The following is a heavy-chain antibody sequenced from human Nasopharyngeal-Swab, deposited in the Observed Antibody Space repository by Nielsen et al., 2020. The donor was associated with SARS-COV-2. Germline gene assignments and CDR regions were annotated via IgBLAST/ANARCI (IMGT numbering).Heavy chain of an antibody. CDR1: GFTFSSYA. J-gene: IGHJ6*02. V-gene: IGHV3-30-3*01. CDR2: ISYDGSKK. D-gene: IGHD6-13*01. CDR3: ARDQGSSWYTYYYYYGMDV. Sequence: GESLKISCAASGFTFSSYAMHWFLQAPGKGLEWVAVISYDGSKKYYADSVKGRFTISRDNSKNTLYLQMNSLRAEDTAVYYCARDQGSSWYTYYYYYGMDVWGQGTTVTVSS.